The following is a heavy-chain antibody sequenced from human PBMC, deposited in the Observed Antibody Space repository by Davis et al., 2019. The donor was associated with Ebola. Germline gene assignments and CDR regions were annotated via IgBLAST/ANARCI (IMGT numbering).Heavy chain of an antibody. Sequence: AASVKVSCKASGGTFSSNVVSWVRQAPGQGLEWMGGIILRFETSSYAQKLQDRLTITTDKSTNTVYMELTSLRSEDTAVYYCARGESSSTSPYWGRLDPWGQGTLVTVSS. V-gene: IGHV1-69*05. CDR2: IILRFETS. CDR1: GGTFSSNV. CDR3: ARGESSSTSPYWGRLDP. J-gene: IGHJ5*02. D-gene: IGHD2-2*01.